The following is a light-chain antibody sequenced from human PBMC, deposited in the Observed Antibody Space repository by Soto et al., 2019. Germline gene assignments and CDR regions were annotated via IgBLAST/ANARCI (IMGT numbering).Light chain of an antibody. V-gene: IGKV1-5*01. CDR1: QSISSW. J-gene: IGKJ1*01. Sequence: DIQMTQSPSTLSASVGDRVTITCRASQSISSWLAWYQQKPGKAPKLLIYDASSLESGVPSRFSGSGSGTEFTLTISSLQPDDFATYYCQQYNSYSQPFGQGTKWIS. CDR3: QQYNSYSQP. CDR2: DAS.